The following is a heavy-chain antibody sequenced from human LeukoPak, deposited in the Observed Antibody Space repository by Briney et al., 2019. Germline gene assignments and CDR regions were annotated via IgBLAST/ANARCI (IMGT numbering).Heavy chain of an antibody. CDR3: ARPLATFTTWDY. CDR2: IKPDGSDK. Sequence: RAGGSLRLSCVASGFTFGNYGMNWVRQAPGKGLEWVASIKPDGSDKYYVDSVKGRFTISRDNAENSLSLQMNSLSAEDTAVYYCARPLATFTTWDYWGQGTLVTVSS. J-gene: IGHJ4*02. D-gene: IGHD3-22*01. CDR1: GFTFGNYG. V-gene: IGHV3-7*01.